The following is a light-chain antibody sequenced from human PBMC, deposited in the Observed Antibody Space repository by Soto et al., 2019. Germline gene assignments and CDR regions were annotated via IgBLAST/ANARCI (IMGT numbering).Light chain of an antibody. CDR1: SSNIGSNT. CDR2: YNN. V-gene: IGLV1-44*01. J-gene: IGLJ2*01. Sequence: QSVLTQPPSTSGTPGQRVTISCSGASSNIGSNTVNWYQHLPGTAPKLLIYYNNQRPSGVPDRFSCSRSGTSASLAITGLQSGDDAYYYCAAWDDSLNGVVFGGGTKLTVL. CDR3: AAWDDSLNGVV.